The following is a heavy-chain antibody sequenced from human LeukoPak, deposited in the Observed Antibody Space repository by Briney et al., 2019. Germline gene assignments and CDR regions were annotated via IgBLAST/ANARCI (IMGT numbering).Heavy chain of an antibody. J-gene: IGHJ6*03. CDR2: IYYSGST. CDR1: GGSISSRSYY. CDR3: ARTSDRYYYYYMDV. V-gene: IGHV4-39*01. Sequence: SETLSLTCTVSGGSISSRSYYWGWLRQPPGKGLEWIGIIYYSGSTYSNPSLRSRVTISVDTSKNQFSLKLSSVTAADTAVYYCARTSDRYYYYYMDVWGKGTTVTVSS.